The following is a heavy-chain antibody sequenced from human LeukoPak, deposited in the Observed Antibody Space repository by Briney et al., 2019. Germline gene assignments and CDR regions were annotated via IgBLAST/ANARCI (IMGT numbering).Heavy chain of an antibody. CDR3: AREVASESAEFLDY. J-gene: IGHJ4*02. CDR2: ISGYNGNT. D-gene: IGHD5-12*01. CDR1: TYTFTRYG. V-gene: IGHV1-18*01. Sequence: ASVKVSCKASTYTFTRYGISWVRQAPGQGLEWMGWISGYNGNTNYAQKFQGRVTITADESTSTAYMELSSLRSEDTAVYYCAREVASESAEFLDYWGQGTLVTVSS.